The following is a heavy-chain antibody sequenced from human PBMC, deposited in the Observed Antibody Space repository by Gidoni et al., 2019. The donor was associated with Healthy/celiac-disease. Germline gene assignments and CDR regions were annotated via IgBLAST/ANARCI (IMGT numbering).Heavy chain of an antibody. J-gene: IGHJ3*02. D-gene: IGHD2-15*01. CDR1: GYSFTSYR. CDR2: MYPGDSAT. Sequence: EVQRVQSGAEGKKPGESLKTSRKGYGYSFTSYRIGWGRQMPGKGLEWMWIMYPGDSATGSSPSFQEQVTISADKSISTAYLQWISLKASDTAMYYCARPGGCGYCSGGSCGSGAFDIWGQGTMVTVSS. V-gene: IGHV5-51*01. CDR3: ARPGGCGYCSGGSCGSGAFDI.